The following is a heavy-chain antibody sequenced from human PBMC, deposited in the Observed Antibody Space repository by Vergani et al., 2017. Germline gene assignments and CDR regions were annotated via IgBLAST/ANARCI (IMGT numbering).Heavy chain of an antibody. V-gene: IGHV1-69*01. J-gene: IGHJ6*02. Sequence: QVQLVQSGAEVKKPGSSVKVSCKASGGTFSSYAISWVRQAPGQGLEWMGGIIPIFGTANYAQKFQGRVTITADESTSTAYMELSRLRSEDTAVYYCARPSGPVVVPAAMLPGGEIYYYYGMDVWGQGTTVTVSS. CDR2: IIPIFGTA. CDR3: ARPSGPVVVPAAMLPGGEIYYYYGMDV. CDR1: GGTFSSYA. D-gene: IGHD2-2*01.